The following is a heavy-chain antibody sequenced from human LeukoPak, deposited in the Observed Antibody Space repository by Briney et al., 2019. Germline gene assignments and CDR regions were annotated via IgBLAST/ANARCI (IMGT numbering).Heavy chain of an antibody. J-gene: IGHJ4*02. D-gene: IGHD3-22*01. CDR2: ISYDGSNK. V-gene: IGHV3-30*18. CDR3: AKDRFLYDSSGPLDY. CDR1: GFTFSSYG. Sequence: PGRSLRLSCAASGFTFSSYGIHWVRQAPGKGLEWVAVISYDGSNKYYADSVKGRFTISRDNSKNTLYLQMNSLRAEDTAVYYCAKDRFLYDSSGPLDYWGQGTLVTVSS.